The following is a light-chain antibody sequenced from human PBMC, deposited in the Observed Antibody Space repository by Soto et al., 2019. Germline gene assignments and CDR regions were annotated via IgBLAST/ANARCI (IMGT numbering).Light chain of an antibody. CDR1: QSISPW. V-gene: IGKV1-5*03. CDR2: KAS. CDR3: QQYNSYSEWT. J-gene: IGKJ1*01. Sequence: DIQMTQSPSTLSASVGDRVTITCRASQSISPWLAWYQQKPGKAPKLLIYKASSLESGVTSRFSGSGSGTEFTLTISSLQPDDFATYYCQQYNSYSEWTFGRGTKVEIK.